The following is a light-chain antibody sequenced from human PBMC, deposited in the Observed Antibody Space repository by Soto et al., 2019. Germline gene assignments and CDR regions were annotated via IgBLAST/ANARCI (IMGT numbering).Light chain of an antibody. V-gene: IGKV1-5*01. CDR3: LQYDSHSWT. CDR1: RSISDW. Sequence: DIQMTQSPSTLSPSVGDRVTITCRASRSISDWLAWYQQKPGKAPKLLIFDASNLKSGVPSRFSGSGSGTEFTLTISSMQPDDVATYYCLQYDSHSWTFGQGTRVELK. J-gene: IGKJ1*01. CDR2: DAS.